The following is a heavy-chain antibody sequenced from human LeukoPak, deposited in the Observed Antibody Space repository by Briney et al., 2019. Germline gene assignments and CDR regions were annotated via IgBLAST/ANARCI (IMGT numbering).Heavy chain of an antibody. Sequence: SETLSLTCTVSGGSISSSSYYWGWIRQPPGKGLEWIGSIYYSGSTYYSPSLKSRVTISLDTSRNQFSLKLTSVTAADTAVYYCAKSNGYGLVDIWDQGTMVTVSS. V-gene: IGHV4-39*07. CDR3: AKSNGYGLVDI. CDR2: IYYSGST. CDR1: GGSISSSSYY. D-gene: IGHD3-10*01. J-gene: IGHJ3*02.